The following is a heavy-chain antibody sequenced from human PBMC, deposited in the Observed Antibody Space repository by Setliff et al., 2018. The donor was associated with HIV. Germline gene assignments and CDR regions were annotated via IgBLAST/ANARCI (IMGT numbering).Heavy chain of an antibody. J-gene: IGHJ3*02. D-gene: IGHD2-21*02. CDR1: GGSISDSH. Sequence: SETLSLTCTVYGGSISDSHWSWIRQPPGKGLEWIGSIYHSGNTYYMPSLQSRVTISVDMSKNQFSLNLNSVTAADTAVYYCARGQGCGGGCHYAFEMWGQGTMVTVSS. V-gene: IGHV4-38-2*02. CDR2: IYHSGNT. CDR3: ARGQGCGGGCHYAFEM.